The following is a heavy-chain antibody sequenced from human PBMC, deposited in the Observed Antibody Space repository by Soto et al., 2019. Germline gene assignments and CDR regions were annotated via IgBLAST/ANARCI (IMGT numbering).Heavy chain of an antibody. V-gene: IGHV1-69*01. D-gene: IGHD5-12*01. Sequence: QVQLVQSGAEVKKPGSSVQVSCKASVGTFSSYAISWVRQAPGQGLEWMGGIIPIFGTANYTQKFQGRVTITAGESTGTADKELSSLISEDTAVYYCARCGYSGYDLLDGMDVWGQGTTVTVSS. CDR1: VGTFSSYA. CDR2: IIPIFGTA. CDR3: ARCGYSGYDLLDGMDV. J-gene: IGHJ6*02.